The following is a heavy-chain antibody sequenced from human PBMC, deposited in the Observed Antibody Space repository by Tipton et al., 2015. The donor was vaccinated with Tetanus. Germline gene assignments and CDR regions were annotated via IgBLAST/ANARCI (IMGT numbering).Heavy chain of an antibody. D-gene: IGHD3-10*01. CDR1: GITFNIYT. CDR3: ARAHRPTSRGPESFCFYGLDV. Sequence: SLRLSCAASGITFNIYTMCWVRQAPGKGLEWVSSITTTGNYLYYLDSVKGRFTVSRDNAKNSVYLQMDSLGAGDTAVYYCARAHRPTSRGPESFCFYGLDVGGEGTTVTVAS. J-gene: IGHJ6*04. CDR2: ITTTGNYL. V-gene: IGHV3-21*01.